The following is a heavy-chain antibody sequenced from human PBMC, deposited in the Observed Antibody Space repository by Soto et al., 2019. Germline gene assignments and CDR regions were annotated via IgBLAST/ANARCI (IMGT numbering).Heavy chain of an antibody. CDR3: AKENWYDTSSYYSYNYGMDV. D-gene: IGHD2-2*01. V-gene: IGHV3-11*06. Sequence: SLRLSCTASGFTFRDYYMTWIRQAPGKGLEWISYISSSSGYINYADSVKGRFTISRDNAQNSLYLQMNSLRAEDTAVYYCAKENWYDTSSYYSYNYGMDVWGQGTTVTVSS. CDR2: ISSSSGYI. J-gene: IGHJ6*02. CDR1: GFTFRDYY.